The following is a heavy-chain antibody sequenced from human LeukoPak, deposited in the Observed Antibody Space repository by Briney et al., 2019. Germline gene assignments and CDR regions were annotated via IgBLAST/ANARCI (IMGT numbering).Heavy chain of an antibody. D-gene: IGHD3-22*01. CDR2: ISGSGGST. CDR1: GFTFSSYA. V-gene: IGHV3-23*01. CDR3: AKSSRRYYYDSSGYYQ. J-gene: IGHJ4*02. Sequence: GGSPRLSCAASGFTFSSYAMSWVRQAPGKGLEWVSVISGSGGSTYYADSVKGRFTIPRDSSKNTLYLQMNSLRAEDTAVYYCAKSSRRYYYDSSGYYQWGQGTLVTVSS.